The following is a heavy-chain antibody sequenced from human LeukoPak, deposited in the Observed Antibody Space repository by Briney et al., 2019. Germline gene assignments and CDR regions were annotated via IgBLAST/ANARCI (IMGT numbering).Heavy chain of an antibody. CDR3: ARDLEVVTAIPEYYYYGMDV. CDR2: XTGNP. Sequence: XTGNPTYAQGFTGRFVFSLDTSVSTAYLQISSLKAEDTAVYYCARDLEVVTAIPEYYYYGMDVWGQGTTVTVSS. D-gene: IGHD2-21*02. J-gene: IGHJ6*02. V-gene: IGHV7-4-1*02.